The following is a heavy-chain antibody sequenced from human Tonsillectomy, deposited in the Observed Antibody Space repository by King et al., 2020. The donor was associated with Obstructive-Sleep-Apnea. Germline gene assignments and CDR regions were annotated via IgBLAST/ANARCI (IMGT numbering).Heavy chain of an antibody. CDR3: STEDD. CDR2: IKSKTGGGKT. V-gene: IGHV3-15*01. J-gene: IGHJ4*02. CDR1: GFTFINAW. Sequence: VQLVESAGGLVKPGGSLRLSCAASGFTFINAWMSWVRQAPGKGLEWVGRIKSKTGGGKTDYAAPVKGRFTISREDSKNTLYLQMNSLKIEDTAIYYCSTEDDWGQGTLVTVSS.